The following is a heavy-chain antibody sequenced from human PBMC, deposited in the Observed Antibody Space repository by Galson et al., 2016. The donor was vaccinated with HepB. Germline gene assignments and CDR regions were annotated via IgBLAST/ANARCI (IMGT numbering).Heavy chain of an antibody. CDR3: AEALPETYYFDSSGYSTGYYYGMDV. D-gene: IGHD3-22*01. Sequence: SLRLSCAASGFTFSSYAMSWVRQAAGKGLEWVSGISGGGDRTYYADSVKGRFTISRDTSKSMLYLQMNSLRAEDTAVYYCAEALPETYYFDSSGYSTGYYYGMDVWGQGTTVTVSS. CDR2: ISGGGDRT. CDR1: GFTFSSYA. V-gene: IGHV3-23*01. J-gene: IGHJ6*02.